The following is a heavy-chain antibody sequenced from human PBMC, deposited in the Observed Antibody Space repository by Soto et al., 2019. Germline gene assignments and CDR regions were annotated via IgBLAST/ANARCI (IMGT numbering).Heavy chain of an antibody. CDR3: AKSGYCSGGSCYRPRGAFDI. J-gene: IGHJ3*02. D-gene: IGHD2-15*01. V-gene: IGHV3-23*01. Sequence: HPGGSLRLSCAASGFTFSSYAMSWVRQAPGKGLEWVSAISGSGGSTYYADSVKGRFTISRDNSKNTLYLQMNSLRAEDTAVYYCAKSGYCSGGSCYRPRGAFDIWGQGTMVTVSS. CDR2: ISGSGGST. CDR1: GFTFSSYA.